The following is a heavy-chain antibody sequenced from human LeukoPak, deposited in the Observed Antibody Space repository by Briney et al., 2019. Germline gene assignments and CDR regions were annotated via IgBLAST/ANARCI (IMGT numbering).Heavy chain of an antibody. D-gene: IGHD6-13*01. CDR3: ARVTGYSSSWYGVRGWFDP. CDR2: IYHSGST. V-gene: IGHV4-38-2*02. Sequence: SETLSLTCTVSGGSISSGYYWGWIRQPPGKGLEWIGSIYHSGSTYYNPSLKSRVTISVDTSKNQFSLKLSSVTAADTAVYYCARVTGYSSSWYGVRGWFDPWGQGTLVTVSS. CDR1: GGSISSGYY. J-gene: IGHJ5*02.